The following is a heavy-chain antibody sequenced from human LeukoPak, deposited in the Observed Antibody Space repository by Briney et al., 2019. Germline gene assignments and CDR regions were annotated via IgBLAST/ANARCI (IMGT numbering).Heavy chain of an antibody. J-gene: IGHJ4*02. CDR1: GFTFSNHD. CDR3: ARHQVGNTDY. V-gene: IGHV3-74*03. D-gene: IGHD2-2*02. Sequence: GGSLRLSCVASGFTFSNHDMHWVRQAPGEGLVWVSRIDLNGSWKTYADSVKGRFTISRDNAKNTVYLQMNSLRAEDTAVYYCARHQVGNTDYWGQGTLVTVSS. CDR2: IDLNGSWK.